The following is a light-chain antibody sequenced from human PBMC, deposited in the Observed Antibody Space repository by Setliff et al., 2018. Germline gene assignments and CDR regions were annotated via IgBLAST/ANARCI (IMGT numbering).Light chain of an antibody. V-gene: IGLV2-14*01. CDR2: EVN. J-gene: IGLJ1*01. CDR1: SSDVGAFKY. CDR3: YSYTITSALL. Sequence: VLTQPASVSGSPGQSITISCTGTSSDVGAFKYVSWYQQHPGKAPKLMIYEVNNRPSGVSNRFSGSKSGNTASLTISGLQGEDEADYYCYSYTITSALLFGTGTKVTVL.